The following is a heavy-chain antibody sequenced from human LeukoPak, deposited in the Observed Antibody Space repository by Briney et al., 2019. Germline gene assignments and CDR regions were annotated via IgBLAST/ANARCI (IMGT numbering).Heavy chain of an antibody. CDR2: TYYRSKWYS. V-gene: IGHV6-1*01. CDR3: ARGSSSWHNWFDP. D-gene: IGHD6-13*01. J-gene: IGHJ5*02. CDR1: GDSVSSNSAA. Sequence: SQTLSLTCAISGDSVSSNSAAGNWIRQSPSRGLEWLGRTYYRSKWYSDYALSVKSRITINPDTSKNRFSLQLNSVTPEETAVYYCARGSSSWHNWFDPWGQGTLVTVSS.